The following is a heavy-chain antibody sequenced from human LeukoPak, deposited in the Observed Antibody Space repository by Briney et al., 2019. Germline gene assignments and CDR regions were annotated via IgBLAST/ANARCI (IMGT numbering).Heavy chain of an antibody. V-gene: IGHV1-69*05. CDR3: ARERDNQGAFDI. Sequence: ASVKVSCKASGYPFTTYGISWVRQAPGQGLEWMGGIIPIFGTANYAQKFQGRVTITTDESTSTAYMELSSLRSEDTAVYYCARERDNQGAFDIWGQGTMVTVSS. CDR1: GYPFTTYG. J-gene: IGHJ3*02. D-gene: IGHD1-1*01. CDR2: IIPIFGTA.